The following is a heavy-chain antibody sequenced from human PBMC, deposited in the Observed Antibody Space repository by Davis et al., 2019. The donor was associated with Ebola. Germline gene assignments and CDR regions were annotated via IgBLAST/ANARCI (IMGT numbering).Heavy chain of an antibody. CDR2: INANNGAT. V-gene: IGHV1-2*02. D-gene: IGHD4-23*01. CDR1: GYTFTDYF. Sequence: ASVTVSCKASGYTFTDYFIHWLRQAPGQGLEWMGWINANNGATRSAENFQGRVTMTRDTSISTAYMEVNTLRSDDTAVYYCASGLRWELLRRNEAFDIWGRGTLVTVSS. CDR3: ASGLRWELLRRNEAFDI. J-gene: IGHJ3*02.